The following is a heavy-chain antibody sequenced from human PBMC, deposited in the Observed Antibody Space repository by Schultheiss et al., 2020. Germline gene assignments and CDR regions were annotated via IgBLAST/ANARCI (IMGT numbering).Heavy chain of an antibody. CDR3: AVSSGRYEDDAFDI. V-gene: IGHV3-30*02. D-gene: IGHD3-22*01. CDR2: IRYDGSNK. Sequence: GGSLKLSCAASGFTFSSYGMHWVRQAPGKGLEWVAFIRYDGSNKYYADSVKGRFTISRDNSKNTLYLQMNSLRAEDTAVYYCAVSSGRYEDDAFDIWGQGTMVTVSS. J-gene: IGHJ3*02. CDR1: GFTFSSYG.